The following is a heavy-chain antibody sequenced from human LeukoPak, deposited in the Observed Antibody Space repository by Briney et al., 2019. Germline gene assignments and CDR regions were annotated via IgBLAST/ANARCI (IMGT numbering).Heavy chain of an antibody. D-gene: IGHD6-19*01. J-gene: IGHJ4*02. V-gene: IGHV3-9*01. CDR1: GFTFSSYE. CDR2: ISWNSNHI. CDR3: AKGSGSALAYSSGWRFDY. Sequence: GGSLRLSCAASGFTFSSYEMNWVRQAPGKGLEWVSGISWNSNHIDYGDSLKGRFTISRDNAKKSLYLQMNSLRAEDTALYYCAKGSGSALAYSSGWRFDYWGQGTLVTVSS.